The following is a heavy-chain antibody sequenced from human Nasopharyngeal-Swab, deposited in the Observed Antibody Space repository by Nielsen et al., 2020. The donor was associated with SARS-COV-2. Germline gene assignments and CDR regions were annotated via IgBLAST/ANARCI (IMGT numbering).Heavy chain of an antibody. J-gene: IGHJ6*03. CDR1: GGSFCGYY. D-gene: IGHD2-2*01. CDR2: INHNGST. Sequence: SEPLSLTCAVYGGSFCGYYWSWIRQPPGKGLEWLGEINHNGSTNYNPSLKSRVTIAVDTSKNQFSLKLSSVTAADTAVYYCARGSPPGVVPAALGVIFYYYYYMDVWGKGTTVTVSS. V-gene: IGHV4-34*01. CDR3: ARGSPPGVVPAALGVIFYYYYYMDV.